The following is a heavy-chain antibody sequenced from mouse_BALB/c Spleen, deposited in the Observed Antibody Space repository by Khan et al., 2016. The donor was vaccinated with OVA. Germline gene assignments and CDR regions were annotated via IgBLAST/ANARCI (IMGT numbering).Heavy chain of an antibody. V-gene: IGHV1-20*02. CDR3: ARIYGSDFDY. CDR2: INPHFGET. Sequence: IQLVQSGPELVKPGASVKISCKASGYSFTGYFMHWVMQSHGKNLEWIGRINPHFGETFYNQKFVGKATLTVDESSSTAHMELRSLASEDSAVYYCARIYGSDFDYWGQGTTLTVSS. CDR1: GYSFTGYF. J-gene: IGHJ2*01. D-gene: IGHD1-1*01.